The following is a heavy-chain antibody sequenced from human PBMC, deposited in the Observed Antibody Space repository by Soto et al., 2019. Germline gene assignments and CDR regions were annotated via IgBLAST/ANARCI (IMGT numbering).Heavy chain of an antibody. D-gene: IGHD4-17*01. V-gene: IGHV1-18*01. J-gene: IGHJ5*02. CDR1: GYIFSDYG. Sequence: ASVKVSCKSSGYIFSDYGITCVRQAPGQGLEWMGRISAYNGNTNYAQKLQGRVTMTTDTSITTAYMELSSLRSEDTAVYFCARGVKYGAYSRWFDPWAQGTLVNVSS. CDR3: ARGVKYGAYSRWFDP. CDR2: ISAYNGNT.